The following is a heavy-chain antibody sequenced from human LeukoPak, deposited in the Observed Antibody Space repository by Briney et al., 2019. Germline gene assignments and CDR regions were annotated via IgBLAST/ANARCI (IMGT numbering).Heavy chain of an antibody. CDR1: GFTFSSYE. CDR2: ISSSGSTI. CDR3: ARDGSYSSSWYFDY. Sequence: GGSLRLSCAASGFTFSSYEMNWVRQAPGKGLEWVSYISSSGSTIYYADSVKGRFTTSRDNAKNSLYLQMNSLRAEDTAVYYCARDGSYSSSWYFDYWGQGTLVTVSS. D-gene: IGHD6-13*01. J-gene: IGHJ4*02. V-gene: IGHV3-48*03.